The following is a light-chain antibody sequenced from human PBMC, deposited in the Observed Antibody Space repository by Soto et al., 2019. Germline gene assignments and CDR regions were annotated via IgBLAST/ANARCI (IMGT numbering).Light chain of an antibody. CDR3: AAWDASLNGHV. Sequence: QSVLTQPPSASGTPGQRVTISCSGSSSNIGTNPVNWYQQLPGTAPKLLIYTNYQRPSGVPDRFSGSKSGTSASLAISGLQSEDEADYYCAAWDASLNGHVFGTGTKVTV. CDR2: TNY. V-gene: IGLV1-44*01. J-gene: IGLJ1*01. CDR1: SSNIGTNP.